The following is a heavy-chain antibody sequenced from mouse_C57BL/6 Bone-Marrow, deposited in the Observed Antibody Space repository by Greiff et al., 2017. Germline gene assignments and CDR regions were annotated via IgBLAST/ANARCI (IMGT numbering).Heavy chain of an antibody. CDR3: ARYDYGWFAY. CDR2: IYPRSGNT. Sequence: VQLQQSGAELARPGASVKLSCKASGYTFTSYGISWVKQRTGQGLGWIGEIYPRSGNTYYNEKFKGKATLTADKSSSTAYMELRSLTSEDSAVYFCARYDYGWFAYWGQGTLVTVSA. J-gene: IGHJ3*01. V-gene: IGHV1-81*01. CDR1: GYTFTSYG. D-gene: IGHD2-4*01.